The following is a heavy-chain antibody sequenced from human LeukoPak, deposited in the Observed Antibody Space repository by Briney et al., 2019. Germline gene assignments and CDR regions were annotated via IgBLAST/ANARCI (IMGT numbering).Heavy chain of an antibody. CDR1: GYTFAGYY. Sequence: ASVKFSCNASGYTFAGYYMHWVRHAPGQGLEWMGWINPNSGGTNYAQKFQGRVTMTRDMSISTAYMELSRLRSDDTAVYYCAREDIVVLQTVITAFDIWGQGTMVTVSS. D-gene: IGHD2-2*01. CDR2: INPNSGGT. V-gene: IGHV1-2*02. J-gene: IGHJ3*02. CDR3: AREDIVVLQTVITAFDI.